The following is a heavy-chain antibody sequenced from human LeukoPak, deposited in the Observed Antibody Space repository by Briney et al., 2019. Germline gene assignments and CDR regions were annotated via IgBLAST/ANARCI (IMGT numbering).Heavy chain of an antibody. D-gene: IGHD2-8*02. CDR2: ISYSRSTT. CDR1: GFTFTNFE. V-gene: IGHV3-48*03. J-gene: IGHJ5*02. Sequence: PGGSLRLSCAASGFTFTNFEMNWVRRAPGKGLEWVSYISYSRSTTSYADSVKGRFTISRDNAKNSLYLQMNSLRAEDTAVYYCARAGPPAFDPWGQGTLVTVSS. CDR3: ARAGPPAFDP.